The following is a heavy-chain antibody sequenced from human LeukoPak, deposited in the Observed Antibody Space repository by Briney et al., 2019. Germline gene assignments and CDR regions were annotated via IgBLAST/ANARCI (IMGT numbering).Heavy chain of an antibody. CDR1: GYTFTGSY. V-gene: IGHV1-2*02. J-gene: IGHJ3*02. Sequence: ASVKVSCKASGYTFTGSYLHWVRQAPGQGLEWMGWLNPNSGDTKDALKFQGRVTMTRDTSINTAYMELSRLTSDDTAVYYCARGTTHLWFGEGGNALDIWGQGTMVTVSS. CDR3: ARGTTHLWFGEGGNALDI. D-gene: IGHD3-10*01. CDR2: LNPNSGDT.